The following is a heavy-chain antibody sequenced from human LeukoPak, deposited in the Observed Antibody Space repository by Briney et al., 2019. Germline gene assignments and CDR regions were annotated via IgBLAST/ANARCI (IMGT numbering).Heavy chain of an antibody. CDR2: MNPNSGNT. Sequence: GASVKVSCKASGYTFTSYDINWVRQATGQGLEWMGWMNPNSGNTGYAQKFQGRVTMTRNTSISTAYMELSSLRSEDTAVYYCARGDYGSGSYYLYYFDYWGQGTLVTVSS. CDR3: ARGDYGSGSYYLYYFDY. CDR1: GYTFTSYD. D-gene: IGHD3-10*01. J-gene: IGHJ4*02. V-gene: IGHV1-8*01.